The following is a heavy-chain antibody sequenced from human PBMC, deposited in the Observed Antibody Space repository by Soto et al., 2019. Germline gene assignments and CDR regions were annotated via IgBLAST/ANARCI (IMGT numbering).Heavy chain of an antibody. Sequence: GGSLRLSCAASGFTFSSYAMSWVRQAPGKGLEWVSAFSGSGGSTYYADSVKGRFTISRDNSKNTLYLQMNSLRAEDTAVYYCAKIEESQWLVLDYWGQGTLVTVSS. D-gene: IGHD6-19*01. V-gene: IGHV3-23*01. CDR1: GFTFSSYA. J-gene: IGHJ4*02. CDR3: AKIEESQWLVLDY. CDR2: FSGSGGST.